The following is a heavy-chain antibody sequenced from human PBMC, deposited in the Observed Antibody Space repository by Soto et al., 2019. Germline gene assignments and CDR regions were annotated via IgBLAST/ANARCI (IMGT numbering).Heavy chain of an antibody. CDR1: GLTFDVYA. CDR2: ISWNSGSI. Sequence: CMRLACAACGLTFDVYAMHGVWQDPGKGLEWVSGISWNSGSIGYADSVKGRFTISRDNAKNSLYLQMNSLRAEDTALYYCAKDFLYGGYHGPFDYCGQGTLVTVSS. V-gene: IGHV3-9*01. CDR3: AKDFLYGGYHGPFDY. J-gene: IGHJ4*02. D-gene: IGHD5-12*01.